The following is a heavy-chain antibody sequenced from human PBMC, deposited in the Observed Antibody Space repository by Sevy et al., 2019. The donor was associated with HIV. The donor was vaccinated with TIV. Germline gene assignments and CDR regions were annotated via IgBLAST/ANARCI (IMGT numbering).Heavy chain of an antibody. D-gene: IGHD6-13*01. CDR3: AKESGGSSWFIYYYYGMDV. CDR2: ISYDGSNK. V-gene: IGHV3-30*18. Sequence: GGSLRLSCAASGFTFSSYGMHWVRQAPGKGLEWVAVISYDGSNKYYADSVKGRFTISRDNSKNTLYLQMNSLRAEDMAVYYCAKESGGSSWFIYYYYGMDVWGQGTTVTVSS. CDR1: GFTFSSYG. J-gene: IGHJ6*02.